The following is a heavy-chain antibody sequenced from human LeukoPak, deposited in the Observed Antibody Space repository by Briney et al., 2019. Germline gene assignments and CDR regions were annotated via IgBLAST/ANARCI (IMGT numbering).Heavy chain of an antibody. D-gene: IGHD7-27*01. J-gene: IGHJ4*02. Sequence: PAETLSLTCNVSGCSVNHYYRMWIRQPPGKGLEWIGYIYYSGGTHYNPSLKSRVTMLVDTSKNQFSSKLTAVTAADTAVYYCARETPGAGYFDYWGQGSLVTVSS. CDR3: ARETPGAGYFDY. CDR1: GCSVNHYY. CDR2: IYYSGGT. V-gene: IGHV4-59*02.